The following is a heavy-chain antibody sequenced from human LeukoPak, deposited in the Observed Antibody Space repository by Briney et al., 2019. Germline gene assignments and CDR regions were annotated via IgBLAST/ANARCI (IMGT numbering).Heavy chain of an antibody. V-gene: IGHV4-59*01. Sequence: ASEALSLTCTVSGGSISAYSWTWIRQPPGKGLEWIGYIHTRGNTNYNPSLKSRVTISADTSRNQFSLKLSSVTAADTAVYYCARTAALRLQWYFDLWGRGTLVSVSS. CDR3: ARTAALRLQWYFDL. CDR1: GGSISAYS. J-gene: IGHJ2*01. CDR2: IHTRGNT. D-gene: IGHD2-15*01.